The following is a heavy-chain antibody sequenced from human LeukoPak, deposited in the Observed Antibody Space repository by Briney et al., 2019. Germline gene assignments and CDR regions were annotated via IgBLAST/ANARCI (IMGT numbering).Heavy chain of an antibody. V-gene: IGHV1-2*02. Sequence: ASVKVSCKASGYTFTGYYMHWVRQAPGQGLEWMGWINPNSGGTNYAQKFQGRVTMTRDTSISTAYMELSRLRSDDTAVYYCARDRIETGYYYYYYMDVWGKGTTVTISS. CDR2: INPNSGGT. CDR1: GYTFTGYY. D-gene: IGHD1-1*01. CDR3: ARDRIETGYYYYYYMDV. J-gene: IGHJ6*03.